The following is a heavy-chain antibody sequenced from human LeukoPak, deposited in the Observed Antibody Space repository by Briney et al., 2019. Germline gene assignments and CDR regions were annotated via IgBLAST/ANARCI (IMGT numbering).Heavy chain of an antibody. CDR1: GFTFSSYS. CDR2: ISSSSSYI. J-gene: IGHJ6*02. Sequence: PGGSLRLSCAASGFTFSSYSMNWVRQAPGKGLEWVSSISSSSSYIYYADSVKGRFTISRDNAKNSLYLQMNSLRAEDTAVYYCAKDLSDSSGYFLYYYYGMDVWGQGTTVTVSS. D-gene: IGHD3-22*01. V-gene: IGHV3-21*01. CDR3: AKDLSDSSGYFLYYYYGMDV.